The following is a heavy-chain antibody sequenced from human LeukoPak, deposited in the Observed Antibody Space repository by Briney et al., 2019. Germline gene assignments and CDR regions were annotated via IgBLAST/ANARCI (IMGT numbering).Heavy chain of an antibody. Sequence: KASQTLSLTCTVSGGSISSYYWSWIRQPPGKGLEWIGYIYYSGSTNYNPSLKSRVTISVDTSKNQFSLKLRSVTAADTAVYYCAREGLWFGELNAFDIWGQGTMVTVSS. J-gene: IGHJ3*02. CDR3: AREGLWFGELNAFDI. CDR2: IYYSGST. CDR1: GGSISSYY. V-gene: IGHV4-59*01. D-gene: IGHD3-10*01.